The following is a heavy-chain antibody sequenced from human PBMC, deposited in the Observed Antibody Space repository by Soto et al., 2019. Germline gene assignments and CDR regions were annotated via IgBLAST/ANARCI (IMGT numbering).Heavy chain of an antibody. CDR3: VRDTMRASAAASLDY. CDR1: GFTFSTYE. J-gene: IGHJ4*02. CDR2: ISVSGNII. V-gene: IGHV3-48*03. Sequence: GGSLRLSCAASGFTFSTYEFNGVRQAPGRGLEWISYISVSGNIIKYAESVKGRFTISRDNAENSLHLHMSNLRVDDTALYFCVRDTMRASAAASLDYWGQGTQVTFYS. D-gene: IGHD2-2*01.